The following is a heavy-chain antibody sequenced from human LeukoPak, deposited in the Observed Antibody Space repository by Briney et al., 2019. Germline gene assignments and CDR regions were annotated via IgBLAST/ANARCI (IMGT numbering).Heavy chain of an antibody. V-gene: IGHV4-39*01. J-gene: IGHJ4*02. Sequence: SETLSLTCTVSGGSINTDHPYWGWIRQSPGKGLQWIGSILYSWATYYNPSLESRVTISVDLSKTQLSLKLASVTAADTAVYCARHLSGKTDYWGQGVLITVSS. D-gene: IGHD3-10*01. CDR3: ARHLSGKTDY. CDR2: ILYSWAT. CDR1: GGSINTDHPY.